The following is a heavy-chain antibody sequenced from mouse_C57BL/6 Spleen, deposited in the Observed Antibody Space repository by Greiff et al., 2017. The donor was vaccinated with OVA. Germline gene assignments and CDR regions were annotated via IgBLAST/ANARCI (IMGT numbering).Heavy chain of an antibody. CDR1: GFSLTSYG. D-gene: IGHD2-4*01. J-gene: IGHJ4*01. CDR3: ATSYDYDERGYAMDY. V-gene: IGHV2-2*01. Sequence: VQLQQSGPGLVQPSQSLSITCTVSGFSLTSYGVHWVRQSPGKGLEWLGVIWSGGSTDYNAAFISRLSISKDNSKSQVFFKMNSLQADDTAIYYCATSYDYDERGYAMDYWGQGTSVTVSS. CDR2: IWSGGST.